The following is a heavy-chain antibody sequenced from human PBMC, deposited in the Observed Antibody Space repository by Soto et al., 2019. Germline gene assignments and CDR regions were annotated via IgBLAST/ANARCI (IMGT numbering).Heavy chain of an antibody. Sequence: EVQLLESGGGLIQPGGSLRLSCTASGFTFRTYAMTWFRQAPGRGLEWVSAISGSAGTFYATSVKGRLAISRDNSRTTVYLQMKSLRAEDSAIYYCAKEKEYDFTWGSDRDTSHYWGRGTQVTVSS. J-gene: IGHJ4*02. CDR2: ISGSAGT. V-gene: IGHV3-23*01. CDR3: AKEKEYDFTWGSDRDTSHY. CDR1: GFTFRTYA. D-gene: IGHD3-16*01.